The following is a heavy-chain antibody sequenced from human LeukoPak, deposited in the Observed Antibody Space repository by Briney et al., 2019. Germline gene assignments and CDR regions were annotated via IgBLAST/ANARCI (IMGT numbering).Heavy chain of an antibody. J-gene: IGHJ4*02. CDR3: AKDPCSGGSCYYFDY. CDR2: ISGSGGST. CDR1: GFTFSSYA. Sequence: GGSPRLSCAASGFTFSSYAMSWVRQAPGKGLEWVSAISGSGGSTYCADSVKGRFTISRDNSKNTLYLQMNSLRAEDTAVYYCAKDPCSGGSCYYFDYWGQGTLVTVSS. V-gene: IGHV3-23*01. D-gene: IGHD2-15*01.